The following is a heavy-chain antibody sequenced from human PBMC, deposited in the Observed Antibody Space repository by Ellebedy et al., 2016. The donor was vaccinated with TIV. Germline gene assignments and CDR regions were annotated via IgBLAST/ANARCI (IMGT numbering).Heavy chain of an antibody. D-gene: IGHD1-20*01. V-gene: IGHV4-30-4*01. CDR1: GGSINSGDYY. Sequence: MPSETLSLTCTVPGGSINSGDYYWSCIRQPPGKGLEWVGYIYYSGSAYYNSSLKGRVKISVDRSKKQISLELHSVTAADTAVYFCAIGLTGNAFDIWGQGTMVTVSS. CDR2: IYYSGSA. CDR3: AIGLTGNAFDI. J-gene: IGHJ3*02.